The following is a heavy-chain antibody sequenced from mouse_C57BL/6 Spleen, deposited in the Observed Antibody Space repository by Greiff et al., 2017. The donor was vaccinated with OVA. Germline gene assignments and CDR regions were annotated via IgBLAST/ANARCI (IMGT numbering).Heavy chain of an antibody. CDR2: ISSGGDYI. J-gene: IGHJ2*01. CDR1: GFTFSSYA. Sequence: EVQRVESGEGLVKPGGSLKLSCAASGFTFSSYAMSWVRQTPEKRLEWVAYISSGGDYIYYADTVKGRFTISRDNARNTLYLQMSSLKSEDTAMYYCTRGSYYYGSSYDYFDYWGQGTTLTVSS. CDR3: TRGSYYYGSSYDYFDY. D-gene: IGHD1-1*01. V-gene: IGHV5-9-1*02.